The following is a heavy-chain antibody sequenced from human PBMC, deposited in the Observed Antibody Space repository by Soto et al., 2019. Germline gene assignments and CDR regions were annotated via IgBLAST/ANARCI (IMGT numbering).Heavy chain of an antibody. V-gene: IGHV1-8*01. Sequence: QVQLVQSGAEVKKPGASMRVSCRASDFFFAYNFNWVRQVPGQGLEWMGWMDPKNGDTDYSQKFRGRVSMIRNASLSTAFPELSSLSPDDTATYYFARETAVGLIVLLSGSGVDYSDPEVWVKGPRVTVSS. CDR1: DFFFAYN. CDR3: ARETAVGLIVLLSGSGVDYSDPEV. J-gene: IGHJ6*04. D-gene: IGHD4-4*01. CDR2: MDPKNGDT.